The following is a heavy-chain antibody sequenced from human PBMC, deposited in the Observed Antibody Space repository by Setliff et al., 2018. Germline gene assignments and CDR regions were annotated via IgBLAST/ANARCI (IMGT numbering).Heavy chain of an antibody. Sequence: PSETLSLTCAVYGGSFSTYYWIWIRQPPGKGLEWIGEINHSGSTNYNPSLKSRVTISVDTSKNQFSLKLSSVTAADTAVYYCARGPSWVLDAFDIWGQGTMVTVSS. V-gene: IGHV4-34*01. CDR2: INHSGST. D-gene: IGHD1-26*01. CDR3: ARGPSWVLDAFDI. CDR1: GGSFSTYY. J-gene: IGHJ3*02.